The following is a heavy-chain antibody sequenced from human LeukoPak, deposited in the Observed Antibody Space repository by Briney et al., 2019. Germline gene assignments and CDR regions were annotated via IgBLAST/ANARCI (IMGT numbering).Heavy chain of an antibody. CDR2: INPTGGST. CDR3: ARDLRNYDSSGEFDP. CDR1: GYTFPSYF. D-gene: IGHD3-22*01. Sequence: ASVKVSCKASGYTFPSYFMHWVRQAPGQGLEWMGIINPTGGSTNYAQKFQGRVTITADESTSTAYMELSSLRSEDTAVYYCARDLRNYDSSGEFDPWGQGTLVTVSS. J-gene: IGHJ5*02. V-gene: IGHV1-46*01.